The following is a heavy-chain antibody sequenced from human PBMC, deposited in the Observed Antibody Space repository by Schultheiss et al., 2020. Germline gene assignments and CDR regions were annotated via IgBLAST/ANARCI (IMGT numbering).Heavy chain of an antibody. CDR3: ARVGDFWIGSKPYYYFMDV. CDR2: FHHSGST. V-gene: IGHV4-59*12. D-gene: IGHD3/OR15-3a*01. J-gene: IGHJ6*03. CDR1: GDSITGYS. Sequence: SETLSLTCTVSGDSITGYSWSWIRQPPGKGLEWIGNFHHSGSTYYNPSLKSRVTISVDTSKNQFSLKLSSVTAADTAVYYCARVGDFWIGSKPYYYFMDVWGKGTTVTVSS.